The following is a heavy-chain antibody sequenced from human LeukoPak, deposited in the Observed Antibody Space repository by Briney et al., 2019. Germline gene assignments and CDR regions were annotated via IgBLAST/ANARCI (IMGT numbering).Heavy chain of an antibody. CDR2: IGTAGDT. Sequence: TGGSLRLSCAASGFTFSSYDMHWVRQATGKGLEWVLAIGTAGDTYYPGSVKGRFTISRENAKNSLYLQMNSLRAGDTAVYYCARGLGNYYDSSGYYYGPFDYWGQGTLVTVSS. V-gene: IGHV3-13*01. J-gene: IGHJ4*02. CDR1: GFTFSSYD. CDR3: ARGLGNYYDSSGYYYGPFDY. D-gene: IGHD3-22*01.